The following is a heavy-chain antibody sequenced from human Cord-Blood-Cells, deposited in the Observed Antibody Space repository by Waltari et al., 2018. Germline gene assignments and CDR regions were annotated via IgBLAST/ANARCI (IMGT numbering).Heavy chain of an antibody. CDR2: INPNSGGT. D-gene: IGHD1-1*01. J-gene: IGHJ4*02. Sequence: QLVHRGAELRKRGDCMQDCCTGSGPTFAGYYMNWVRQAPGQGLEWMGWINPNSGGTKYAQKFQGWVTMTRDTSISTAYMELSRLRSDDTAVYYCARDLGELSFDYWGQGTLVTVSS. V-gene: IGHV1-2*04. CDR1: GPTFAGYY. CDR3: ARDLGELSFDY.